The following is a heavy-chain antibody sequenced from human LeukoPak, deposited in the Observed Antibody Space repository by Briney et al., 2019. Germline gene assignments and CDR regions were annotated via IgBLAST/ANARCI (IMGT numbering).Heavy chain of an antibody. D-gene: IGHD3-16*01. CDR2: INTDGSST. V-gene: IGHV3-74*01. CDR3: ANGALRLYYIDV. CDR1: GFTFSNYW. Sequence: PGGSLRLSCAASGFTFSNYWMSWVRQAPGKGLVWVSRINTDGSSTNYADSVKGRFTISRDNAKNTVYLQMNSLRAEDTAVYYCANGALRLYYIDVWGKGTTVTVSS. J-gene: IGHJ6*03.